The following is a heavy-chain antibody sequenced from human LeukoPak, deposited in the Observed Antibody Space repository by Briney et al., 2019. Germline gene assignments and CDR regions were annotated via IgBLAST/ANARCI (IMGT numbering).Heavy chain of an antibody. J-gene: IGHJ4*02. CDR1: GFTFSSYA. D-gene: IGHD2-2*03. V-gene: IGHV3-30-3*01. CDR3: ARDLGNGYCSSASCRGGDC. CDR2: MSYDGSDK. Sequence: GGSLRLSCAASGFTFSSYAMYWVRQAPGKGLEWVAFMSYDGSDKYYADSMKGRFTISRDNSKNTLYLQMNSLRAEDTAVYYCARDLGNGYCSSASCRGGDCWGQGTLVTVSS.